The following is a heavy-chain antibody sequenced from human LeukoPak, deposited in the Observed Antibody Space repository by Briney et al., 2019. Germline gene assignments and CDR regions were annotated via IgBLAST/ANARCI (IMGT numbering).Heavy chain of an antibody. Sequence: RPGGSLRLSCAASGFSLTNFDMNWIRQAPGKGLEWVSSISSSSTYIYYADSVKGRFTTSRDNAKNSLYLQMNSLRAEDTAVYYCARVLVDYDSSGSDYWGQGTLVSVSS. D-gene: IGHD3-22*01. CDR1: GFSLTNFD. J-gene: IGHJ4*02. V-gene: IGHV3-21*01. CDR3: ARVLVDYDSSGSDY. CDR2: ISSSSTYI.